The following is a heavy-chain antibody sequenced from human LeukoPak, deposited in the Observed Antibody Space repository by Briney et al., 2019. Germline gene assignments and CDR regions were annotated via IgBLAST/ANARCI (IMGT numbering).Heavy chain of an antibody. CDR3: AKTPDVVIEVIGTTFDS. D-gene: IGHD2-21*01. CDR1: GFTFSNYA. J-gene: IGHJ4*02. CDR2: ISASGGGS. V-gene: IGHV3-23*01. Sequence: GGSLRLSCAASGFTFSNYAMSWVRQAQGKGLDWVSTISASGGGSYYPESVRGRFTISRDNSRNTLYLQMSSLRADDTAVYFCAKTPDVVIEVIGTTFDSWGRGTLVTVSA.